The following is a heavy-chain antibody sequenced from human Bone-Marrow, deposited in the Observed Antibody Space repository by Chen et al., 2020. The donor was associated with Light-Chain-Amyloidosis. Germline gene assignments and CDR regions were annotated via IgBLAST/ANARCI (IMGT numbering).Heavy chain of an antibody. CDR3: AGHYYDSNAYYTFDY. CDR1: GGSFTSYH. V-gene: IGHV4-59*01. CDR2: IYHSGST. D-gene: IGHD3-22*01. J-gene: IGHJ4*02. Sequence: QVQLQESGPGLVKPSETLSLTCSVSGGSFTSYHWSWIRQPPGKGLEWIGYIYHSGSTNYNPSLKSRFTISIEKSKNQFSLNLRSVTAADTAVYYCAGHYYDSNAYYTFDYWGQGALVTVSS.